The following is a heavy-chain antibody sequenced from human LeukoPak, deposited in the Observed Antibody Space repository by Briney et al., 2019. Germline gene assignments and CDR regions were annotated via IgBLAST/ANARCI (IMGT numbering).Heavy chain of an antibody. Sequence: GGSLRLSCAASGFTFSSYSMNWVRQAPGKGLEWVSYISSSSSTIYYADSVKGRFTISRDNAKNLLYLQMNSLRAEDTAVYYCARALIYDILTSYYSACFDYWGQGALVTVSS. J-gene: IGHJ4*02. V-gene: IGHV3-48*04. CDR2: ISSSSSTI. CDR3: ARALIYDILTSYYSACFDY. CDR1: GFTFSSYS. D-gene: IGHD3-9*01.